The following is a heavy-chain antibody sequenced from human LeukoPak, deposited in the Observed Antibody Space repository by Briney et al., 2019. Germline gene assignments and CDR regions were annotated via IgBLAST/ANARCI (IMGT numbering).Heavy chain of an antibody. J-gene: IGHJ5*02. CDR2: MNPNSGNT. CDR1: GYTFTSYD. CDR3: ARVPWGVEFDP. D-gene: IGHD3-10*01. V-gene: IGHV1-8*01. Sequence: ASVKLSCKASGYTFTSYDINWVRQATGQGLEWMGWMNPNSGNTGYAQKFQGRVTMTRNTSISTAYMELSSLRSEDPAVYYCARVPWGVEFDPWGQGTLVTVSS.